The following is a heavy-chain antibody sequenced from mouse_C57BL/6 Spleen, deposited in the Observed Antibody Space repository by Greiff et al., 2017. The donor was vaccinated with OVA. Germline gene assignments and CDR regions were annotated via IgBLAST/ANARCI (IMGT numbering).Heavy chain of an antibody. J-gene: IGHJ1*03. D-gene: IGHD2-1*01. CDR1: GFTFSDYY. Sequence: EVHLVESGGGLVQPGGSLKLSCAASGFTFSDYYMYWVRQTPEKRLEWVAYISNGGGSTYYPDTVKGRFTISRDNAKNTLYLQMSRLKSEDTAMYYCARLYYGNYWYFDVWGTGTTVTVSS. CDR2: ISNGGGST. V-gene: IGHV5-12*01. CDR3: ARLYYGNYWYFDV.